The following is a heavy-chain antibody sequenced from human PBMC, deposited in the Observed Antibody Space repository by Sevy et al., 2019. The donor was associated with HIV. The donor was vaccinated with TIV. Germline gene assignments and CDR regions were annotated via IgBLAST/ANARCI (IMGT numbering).Heavy chain of an antibody. CDR2: IRYDGSNK. CDR3: AKDHRRAPYYFDY. J-gene: IGHJ4*02. CDR1: GFTFSSYG. V-gene: IGHV3-30*02. Sequence: GGSLRLSCAASGFTFSSYGIHWVRQAPGKGLEWVAFIRYDGSNKYYADSVKGRFTISRDNSKNTLYLQMNSLRAEDTAVYYCAKDHRRAPYYFDYWGQGTLVTVSS.